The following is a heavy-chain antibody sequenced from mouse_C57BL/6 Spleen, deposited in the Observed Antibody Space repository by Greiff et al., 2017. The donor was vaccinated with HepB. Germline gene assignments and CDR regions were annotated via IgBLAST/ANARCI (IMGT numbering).Heavy chain of an antibody. Sequence: QVQLKQPGAELVRPGSSVKLSCKASGYTFTSYWMDWVKQRPGQGLEWIGNIYPSDSETHYNQKFKDKATLTVDKSSSTAYMQLSSLTSEDSAVYDCARSYYGRGAWFAYWGQGTLVTVSA. CDR2: IYPSDSET. CDR3: ARSYYGRGAWFAY. CDR1: GYTFTSYW. V-gene: IGHV1-61*01. J-gene: IGHJ3*01. D-gene: IGHD1-1*01.